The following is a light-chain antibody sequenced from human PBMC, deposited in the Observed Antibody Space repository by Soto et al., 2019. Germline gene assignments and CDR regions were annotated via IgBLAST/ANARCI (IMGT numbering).Light chain of an antibody. CDR1: QSVSSSY. Sequence: EIVLTQSPVTLSLSPGERATLSCRARQSVSSSYLAWYQQKPGQAPRLLIYGASNRATGVPDRFSGSGSGTVFTLTISSLQSDDFAVYYCQQYLDWPRTFGQGTKVDIK. CDR2: GAS. J-gene: IGKJ1*01. V-gene: IGKV3-15*01. CDR3: QQYLDWPRT.